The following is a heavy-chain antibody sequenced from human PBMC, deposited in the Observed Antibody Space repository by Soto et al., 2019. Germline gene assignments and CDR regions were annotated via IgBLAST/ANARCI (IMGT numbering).Heavy chain of an antibody. CDR1: GGTFSSYA. CDR2: IIPIFGTA. D-gene: IGHD3-9*01. V-gene: IGHV1-69*13. CDR3: ASDTPVLRYFDWYPNWFDP. Sequence: SVKVSCKASGGTFSSYAISWVRQAPGQGLEWMGGIIPIFGTANYAQKFQGRVTITADESTSTAYMELSSLRSEDTAVYYCASDTPVLRYFDWYPNWFDPWGQGTLVTVSS. J-gene: IGHJ5*02.